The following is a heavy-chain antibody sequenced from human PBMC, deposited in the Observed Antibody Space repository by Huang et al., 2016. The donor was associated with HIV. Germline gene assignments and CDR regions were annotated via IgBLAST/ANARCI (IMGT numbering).Heavy chain of an antibody. Sequence: QVQLVQSRAEVKKPGASVKVSCKVSEYTLTELSIPWVRQTPGQGLEWMGGFDPEIGETIYAQKFQGRVTKTEDTSTETDFMEVSGLRPEDTAVYYCATGFDVFFDFWGQGTLVTVSS. D-gene: IGHD3-9*01. CDR2: FDPEIGET. CDR3: ATGFDVFFDF. V-gene: IGHV1-24*01. J-gene: IGHJ4*02. CDR1: EYTLTELS.